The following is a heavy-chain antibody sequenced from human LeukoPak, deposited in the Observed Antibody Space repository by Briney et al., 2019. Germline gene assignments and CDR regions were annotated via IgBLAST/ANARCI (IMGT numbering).Heavy chain of an antibody. CDR2: INPSGGST. J-gene: IGHJ6*03. Sequence: GASVKVSCKASGYTFTSYYMHWVRQAPGQGLEWMGIINPSGGSTSYAQKFQGRVTMTRDTSTSTAYMELSSLRSEDTAVYYCARSDDGILEWSTGRYYYYYMDVWGKGTTVTVSS. CDR1: GYTFTSYY. D-gene: IGHD3-3*01. V-gene: IGHV1-46*01. CDR3: ARSDDGILEWSTGRYYYYYMDV.